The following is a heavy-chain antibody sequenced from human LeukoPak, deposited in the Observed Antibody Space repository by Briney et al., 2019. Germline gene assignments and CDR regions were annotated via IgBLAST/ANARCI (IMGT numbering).Heavy chain of an antibody. V-gene: IGHV1-2*02. CDR3: ARGYYYDSSGAPFDY. D-gene: IGHD3-22*01. J-gene: IGHJ4*02. Sequence: ASVKVSCKASGYTFTGYYMHWVPQAPGHGLQWMEWINPNSGGTNYAQKFQGRVTMTRDTSISTAYMELSRLRSDDTAVYYCARGYYYDSSGAPFDYWGQGTLVTVSS. CDR2: INPNSGGT. CDR1: GYTFTGYY.